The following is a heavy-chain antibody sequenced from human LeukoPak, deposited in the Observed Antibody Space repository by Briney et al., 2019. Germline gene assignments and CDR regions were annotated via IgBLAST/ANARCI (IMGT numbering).Heavy chain of an antibody. V-gene: IGHV4-31*03. CDR2: IHNSGST. CDR3: ARVDGSGSKRWFDP. J-gene: IGHJ5*02. CDR1: GGSITSGGFY. Sequence: SETLSLTCSVSGGSITSGGFYWSWIRQHPEQGLEWIGYIHNSGSTYYNPSLQGRAIISLDTSKSQFSLQLNSVTAADTAVYYCARVDGSGSKRWFDPWGQGAPVTVSS. D-gene: IGHD3-10*01.